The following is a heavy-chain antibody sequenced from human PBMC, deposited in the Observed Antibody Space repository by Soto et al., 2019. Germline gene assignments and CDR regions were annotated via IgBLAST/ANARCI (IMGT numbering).Heavy chain of an antibody. CDR1: GFSLTTSGMC. D-gene: IGHD2-2*01. CDR2: IDWDDDK. J-gene: IGHJ6*02. CDR3: ARLPLYCSSTSCYSTYYSYYGMDV. V-gene: IGHV2-70*01. Sequence: SGPTLVNPTQTLTLTCTFSGFSLTTSGMCVSWIRQPPGKALEWLALIDWDDDKYYSTSLKTRLTISKDTSKNQVVLTMTNMDPVDTATYYCARLPLYCSSTSCYSTYYSYYGMDVWGQGT.